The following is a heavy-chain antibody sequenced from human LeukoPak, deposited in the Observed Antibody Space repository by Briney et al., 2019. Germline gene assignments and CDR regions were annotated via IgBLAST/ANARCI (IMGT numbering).Heavy chain of an antibody. Sequence: SQTLSLTCAISGDSVSSISVAWNWIRQSPSRGLEWLGRTYYRSKWYYEYAVSVKGRINLTPAPSKTQFSLQLNSVTPEDTAVYYCALARSEYHYGMDVWGQGTTVTVYS. CDR3: ALARSEYHYGMDV. CDR1: GDSVSSISVA. CDR2: TYYRSKWYY. V-gene: IGHV6-1*01. J-gene: IGHJ6*02.